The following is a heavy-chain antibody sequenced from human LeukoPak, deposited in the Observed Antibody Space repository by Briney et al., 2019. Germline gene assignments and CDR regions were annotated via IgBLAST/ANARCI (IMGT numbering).Heavy chain of an antibody. CDR3: ARGLGGISRAAPYYFDY. D-gene: IGHD4-23*01. V-gene: IGHV3-66*02. J-gene: IGHJ4*02. CDR2: IYSGGST. Sequence: GGSLRLSCAASGLSVSSNYMSWVRQAPGKGLEWVSVIYSGGSTYYADSVKGRFTISRDNSKNTLYLQMNSLRAEDTAVYYCARGLGGISRAAPYYFDYWGQGTLVTVSS. CDR1: GLSVSSNY.